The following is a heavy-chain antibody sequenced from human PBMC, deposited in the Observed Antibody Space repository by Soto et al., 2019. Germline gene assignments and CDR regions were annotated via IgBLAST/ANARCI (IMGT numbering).Heavy chain of an antibody. CDR1: GGSISSYY. CDR3: ARRSVAARLRDAFDI. CDR2: MESSGST. V-gene: IGHV4-4*07. J-gene: IGHJ3*02. D-gene: IGHD6-6*01. Sequence: QVQLQESGPGLVKPSETLSLTCNVTGGSISSYYWSWIRQPAGKGLEWIGRMESSGSTNYNPSLKSRVTMSVDTSKNQFSLKLSSVTAADTAVYYCARRSVAARLRDAFDIWGQGTMVTVSS.